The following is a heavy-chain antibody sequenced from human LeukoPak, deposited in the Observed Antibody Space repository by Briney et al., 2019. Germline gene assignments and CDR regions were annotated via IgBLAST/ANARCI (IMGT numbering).Heavy chain of an antibody. CDR3: ARSFYCSGGSCYSYYYYYYMDV. D-gene: IGHD2-15*01. CDR1: GGSISSYY. Sequence: SETLSLTCTVSGGSISSYYWSWIRQPPGKGLEWIGYICYSGSTNYNPPLKSRVTISVDTSKNQFSLNLSSVTAADTAVYYFARSFYCSGGSCYSYYYYYYMDVWGKGTTVTVSS. J-gene: IGHJ6*03. CDR2: ICYSGST. V-gene: IGHV4-59*01.